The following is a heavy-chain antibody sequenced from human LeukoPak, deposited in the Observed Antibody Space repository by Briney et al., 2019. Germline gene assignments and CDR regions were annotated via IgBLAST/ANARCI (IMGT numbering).Heavy chain of an antibody. J-gene: IGHJ4*02. CDR3: ARDLTGDLIDY. Sequence: GGSLRLSCAASGFTFSSYAMHWVRQAPGKGLEWVAVISYDGSNKYYVDSVKGRFTISRDNSKNTLYLQMNSLRAEDTAVYYCARDLTGDLIDYWGQGTLVTVSS. V-gene: IGHV3-30-3*01. CDR2: ISYDGSNK. D-gene: IGHD7-27*01. CDR1: GFTFSSYA.